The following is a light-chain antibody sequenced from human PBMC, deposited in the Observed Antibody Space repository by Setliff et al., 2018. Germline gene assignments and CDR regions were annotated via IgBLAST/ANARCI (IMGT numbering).Light chain of an antibody. CDR3: TSYTTYTTLV. J-gene: IGLJ2*01. Sequence: QSVLTQPASMSGSPGQSITISCSGTSSDVGSYDLVSWYQQHPGKAPKLIIYAVSKRPSGVSDRFSGSKSGNTASLTISGLQAEDEADYYCTSYTTYTTLVFGGGTKGTVL. CDR2: AVS. V-gene: IGLV2-14*03. CDR1: SSDVGSYDL.